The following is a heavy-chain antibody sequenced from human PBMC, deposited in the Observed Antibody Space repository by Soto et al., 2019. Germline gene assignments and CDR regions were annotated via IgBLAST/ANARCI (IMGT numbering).Heavy chain of an antibody. D-gene: IGHD6-6*01. J-gene: IGHJ5*02. Sequence: GASVKVSCKASGYTFTGYYMHWVRQAPGQGLEWMGWINPNSGGTNYAQKFQGRVTMTRDTSISTAYMELSRLRSDDTAVYYCARNTRYSSSSGDWFDPWGQGTLVTVSS. CDR2: INPNSGGT. CDR3: ARNTRYSSSSGDWFDP. V-gene: IGHV1-2*02. CDR1: GYTFTGYY.